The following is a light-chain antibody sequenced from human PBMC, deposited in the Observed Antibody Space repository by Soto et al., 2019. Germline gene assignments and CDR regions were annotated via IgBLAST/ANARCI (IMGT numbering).Light chain of an antibody. J-gene: IGKJ1*01. Sequence: DITITQSPSTLSGSVGDRVTITCRASQSISSWLAWYQQKPRKAPKLLIYKASSLESGVPSRFSGSGSGTEFTLTISSLQPDDFATYYCQQYNTYSPRNPFGQGTKVDIK. CDR3: QQYNTYSPRNP. CDR1: QSISSW. CDR2: KAS. V-gene: IGKV1-5*03.